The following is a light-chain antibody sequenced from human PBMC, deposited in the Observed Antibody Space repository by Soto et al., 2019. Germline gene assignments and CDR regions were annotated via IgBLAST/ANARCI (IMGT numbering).Light chain of an antibody. CDR2: DGN. Sequence: QSVLTQPASVSGSPGQSITISCTGTSSDVGGYNLVSWYQQHPGKAPKVVIYDGNKRPSGISYRFSASKSGNTASPTISGLRTEDEADYYCCSYAGHSTFVFGSGTKVTVL. J-gene: IGLJ1*01. CDR3: CSYAGHSTFV. CDR1: SSDVGGYNL. V-gene: IGLV2-23*03.